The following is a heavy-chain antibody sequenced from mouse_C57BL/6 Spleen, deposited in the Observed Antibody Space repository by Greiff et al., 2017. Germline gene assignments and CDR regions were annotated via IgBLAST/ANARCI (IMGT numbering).Heavy chain of an antibody. J-gene: IGHJ3*01. CDR3: ARRQTAQARGFAY. Sequence: QVQLQQSGAELVRPGTSVKVSCKASGYAFTNYLIEWVKQRPGQGLEWIGVINPGSGGTNYNEKFKGKATLTADTSSSTAYMQLSSLTSEDSAVYFCARRQTAQARGFAYWGQGTLVTVSA. V-gene: IGHV1-54*01. D-gene: IGHD3-2*02. CDR2: INPGSGGT. CDR1: GYAFTNYL.